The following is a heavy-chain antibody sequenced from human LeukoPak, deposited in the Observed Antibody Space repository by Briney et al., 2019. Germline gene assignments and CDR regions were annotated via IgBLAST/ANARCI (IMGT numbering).Heavy chain of an antibody. CDR3: ASNLEGSGSYYLFDP. Sequence: SETLSLTCGVSGYSISSGYYWGWIRQPPGTGLEWIGIIYYSGSTYYNPSLKSRVTISMDTSKNQFSLKLSSVSAADTAVYYCASNLEGSGSYYLFDPWGQGTLVTVSS. V-gene: IGHV4-38-2*01. CDR2: IYYSGST. CDR1: GYSISSGYY. D-gene: IGHD3-10*01. J-gene: IGHJ5*02.